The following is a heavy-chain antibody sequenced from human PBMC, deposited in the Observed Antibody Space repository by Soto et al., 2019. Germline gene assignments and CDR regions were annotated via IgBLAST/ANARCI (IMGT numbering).Heavy chain of an antibody. D-gene: IGHD6-13*01. CDR2: IYYSGST. V-gene: IGHV4-61*01. CDR1: GGSVSSGSYY. J-gene: IGHJ4*02. CDR3: AADHPYSSSW. Sequence: SETLSLTCTVSGGSVSSGSYYGSWIRQPPGKGLEWIGYIYYSGSTNYNPSLKSRVTISVDTSKNQFSLKLSPVTAADTAVYYCAADHPYSSSWWGQGSLVTVS.